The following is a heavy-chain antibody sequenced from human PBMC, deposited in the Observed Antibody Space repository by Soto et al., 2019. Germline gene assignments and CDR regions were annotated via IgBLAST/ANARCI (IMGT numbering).Heavy chain of an antibody. Sequence: ASVKVSCKASGYTFTSYGISWVRQAPGQGLEWMGWISAYNGNTNYAQKLQGRVTMTTDTSTSTAYMELRSLRSDDTAVYYCARGPYCSGGSCYLNWFDPWGQGTLVTVSS. CDR3: ARGPYCSGGSCYLNWFDP. CDR1: GYTFTSYG. J-gene: IGHJ5*02. D-gene: IGHD2-15*01. CDR2: ISAYNGNT. V-gene: IGHV1-18*01.